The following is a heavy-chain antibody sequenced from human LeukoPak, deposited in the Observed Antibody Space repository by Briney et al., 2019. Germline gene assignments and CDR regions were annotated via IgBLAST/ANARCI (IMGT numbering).Heavy chain of an antibody. J-gene: IGHJ5*02. CDR3: AGRLGYCSSTSCYRRNWFDP. CDR2: INHSGST. Sequence: SETLSLTCTVSGGSISNYYWSWIRQPPGKGLEWIGEINHSGSTNYNPSLKSRVTISVDTSKNQFSLKLSSVTAADTAVYYCAGRLGYCSSTSCYRRNWFDPWGQGTLVTVSS. V-gene: IGHV4-34*01. D-gene: IGHD2-2*01. CDR1: GGSISNYY.